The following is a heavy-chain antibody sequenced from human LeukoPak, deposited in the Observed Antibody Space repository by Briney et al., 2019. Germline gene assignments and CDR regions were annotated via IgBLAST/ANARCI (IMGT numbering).Heavy chain of an antibody. CDR2: ISGSGGST. Sequence: GGSLRLSCAASGFTFSSYAMSWVRQAPGKGLEWVSAISGSGGSTYYADSVKGRFTISRDNAKNSLYLQMSSLRDEDAAVYYCARGLDNWGQGTLVTVSS. J-gene: IGHJ4*02. CDR3: ARGLDN. V-gene: IGHV3-23*01. CDR1: GFTFSSYA.